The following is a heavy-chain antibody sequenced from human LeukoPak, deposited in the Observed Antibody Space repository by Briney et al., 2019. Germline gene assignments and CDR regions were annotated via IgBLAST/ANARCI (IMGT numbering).Heavy chain of an antibody. CDR2: ISAYNGNT. J-gene: IGHJ6*02. Sequence: ASVKVSCKASGFTFTSYGISWVRQAPGQGLEWMGWISAYNGNTNYAQKLQGRVTMTTDTSTSTAYMELRSLRSDDTAVYYCARDGAYGSGSYYIPRTTDYYYYGMDAWGQGTTVTVSS. CDR3: ARDGAYGSGSYYIPRTTDYYYYGMDA. V-gene: IGHV1-18*01. CDR1: GFTFTSYG. D-gene: IGHD3-10*01.